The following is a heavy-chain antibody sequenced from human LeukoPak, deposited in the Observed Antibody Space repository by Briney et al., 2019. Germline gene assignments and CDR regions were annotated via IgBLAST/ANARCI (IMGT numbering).Heavy chain of an antibody. CDR2: IYYSGST. J-gene: IGHJ2*01. CDR3: ARDAPYWYFDL. V-gene: IGHV4-39*07. Sequence: SETLSLTCTVSGGSISSSSYYWGWIRQPPGKGLEWIGSIYYSGSTYYNPSLKSRVTISVDTSKNQFSLKLSSVTAADTAVYYCARDAPYWYFDLWGRGTLVTVSS. CDR1: GGSISSSSYY.